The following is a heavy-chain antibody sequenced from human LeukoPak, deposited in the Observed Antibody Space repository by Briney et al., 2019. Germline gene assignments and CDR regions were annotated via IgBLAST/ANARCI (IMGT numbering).Heavy chain of an antibody. CDR3: ARRTYSAAYWKHFDY. D-gene: IGHD1-1*01. V-gene: IGHV4-39*01. J-gene: IGHJ4*02. CDR1: GGSISSSSDY. CDR2: IYYHENT. Sequence: SETLSLTCTASGGSISSSSDYWGWIRQAPGKGLEWIGSIYYHENTYYNSSLKSRVTISVDTSKNQFSLKLNSVTAADTAVYFCARRTYSAAYWKHFDYWGQGTLVTVSS.